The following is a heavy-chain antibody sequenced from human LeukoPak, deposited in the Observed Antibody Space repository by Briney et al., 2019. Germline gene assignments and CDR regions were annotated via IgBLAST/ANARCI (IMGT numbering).Heavy chain of an antibody. Sequence: PSETLSLTCAVSGGSISSRNWWSWVRQPPGKGLEWIGEIYHSGSTNYNPSLKTRVTISVDRSKNQFSLKLSSVTAADTAVYYCARASHDYGDYSHFDYWGQGTLVTVSS. J-gene: IGHJ4*02. CDR1: GGSISSRNW. CDR2: IYHSGST. D-gene: IGHD4-17*01. V-gene: IGHV4-4*02. CDR3: ARASHDYGDYSHFDY.